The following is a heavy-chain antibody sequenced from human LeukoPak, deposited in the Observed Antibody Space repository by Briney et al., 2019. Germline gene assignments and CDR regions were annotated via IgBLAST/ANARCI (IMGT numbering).Heavy chain of an antibody. V-gene: IGHV1-2*04. CDR3: ARDVISMVRGVKSRHFDY. CDR1: GGTFSSYA. CDR2: INPNSGGT. Sequence: ASVKVSCKASGGTFSSYAISWVRQAPGQGLEWMGWINPNSGGTNYAQKFQGWVTMARDTSISTAYMELSRLRSDDTAVYYCARDVISMVRGVKSRHFDYWGQGTLVTVSS. J-gene: IGHJ4*02. D-gene: IGHD3-10*01.